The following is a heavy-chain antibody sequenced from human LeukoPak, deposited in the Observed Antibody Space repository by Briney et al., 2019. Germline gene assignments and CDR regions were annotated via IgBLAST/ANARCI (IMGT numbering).Heavy chain of an antibody. CDR2: INHSGST. V-gene: IGHV4-34*01. J-gene: IGHJ5*02. Sequence: SETLSLTCAVYGGSFSGYYWSWIRQPPGKGLEWIGEINHSGSTNYNPSLKSRVTISVDTSKNQFSLKLSSVTAADTAVYYCVRRGRLRFLEWLLWWFDPWGQGTLVTVSS. D-gene: IGHD3-3*01. CDR3: VRRGRLRFLEWLLWWFDP. CDR1: GGSFSGYY.